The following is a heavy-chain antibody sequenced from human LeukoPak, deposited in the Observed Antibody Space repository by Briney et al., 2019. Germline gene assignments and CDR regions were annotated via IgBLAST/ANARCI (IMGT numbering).Heavy chain of an antibody. J-gene: IGHJ6*03. D-gene: IGHD2-2*01. V-gene: IGHV4-59*01. Sequence: SETLSLTCTVSGGSISSYYWSWIRQPPGKGLEWIGYIYSSGSTNYNPSLESRLTISVDTSKNQFSLKLSSVTAADTAVYYCARVVPAANYYYYYYYMDVWGKGTTVTVSS. CDR3: ARVVPAANYYYYYYYMDV. CDR2: IYSSGST. CDR1: GGSISSYY.